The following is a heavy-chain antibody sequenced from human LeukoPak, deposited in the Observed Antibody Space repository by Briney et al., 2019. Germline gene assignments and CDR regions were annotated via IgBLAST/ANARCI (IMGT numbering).Heavy chain of an antibody. CDR2: IYHSGST. CDR3: ARSTPRDAFEI. D-gene: IGHD2-2*01. V-gene: IGHV4-38-2*02. Sequence: PSRTLSLTCTVSCDSISSGYYWGWIWQPPGKGLEWTGTIYHSGSTYYNPSIKSRVTISVDTSKNQFYLKLGSVSAPDTAVYYCARSTPRDAFEIWGQGKIVTVSS. J-gene: IGHJ3*02. CDR1: CDSISSGYY.